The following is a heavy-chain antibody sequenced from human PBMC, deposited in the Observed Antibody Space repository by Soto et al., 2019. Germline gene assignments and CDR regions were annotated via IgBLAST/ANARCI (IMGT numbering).Heavy chain of an antibody. CDR2: IIPIFGTA. J-gene: IGHJ3*02. D-gene: IGHD2-15*01. CDR1: GATFSSYA. CDR3: ATSVVHIVVLVAAPRGAFDI. Sequence: SVKGSCKAAGATFSSYAISWVRQAPGQGLEWMGGIIPIFGTANYAQKFQGRVTITADESTSTAYMELSSLRSEDTAVYYCATSVVHIVVLVAAPRGAFDIWGQGTMVTGSS. V-gene: IGHV1-69*13.